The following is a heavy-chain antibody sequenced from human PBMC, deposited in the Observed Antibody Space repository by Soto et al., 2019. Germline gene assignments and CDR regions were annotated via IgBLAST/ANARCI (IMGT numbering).Heavy chain of an antibody. CDR3: ARDEEVNYADYGGSDHYYGMDV. J-gene: IGHJ6*02. CDR2: FYYTGST. CDR1: GGSISSGGYY. D-gene: IGHD4-17*01. V-gene: IGHV4-31*03. Sequence: QVQLQESGPGLVKPSQTLSLTCTVSGGSISSGGYYWSWFRQHPGKGLGWIGYFYYTGSTYYNPSLKSRVTISVDTSKNQFSLKLTSVTAADTAVYYCARDEEVNYADYGGSDHYYGMDVWGQGTTVTVSS.